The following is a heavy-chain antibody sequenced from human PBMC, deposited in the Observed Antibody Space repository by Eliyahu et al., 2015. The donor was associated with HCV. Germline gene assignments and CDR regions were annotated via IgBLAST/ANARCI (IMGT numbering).Heavy chain of an antibody. V-gene: IGHV4-59*01. CDR2: IYYSGIT. CDR3: GRKMATTPATFDN. Sequence: QVQLQESGPGLVKPSETLSLTCTVSGGSMTNYYWSWIRQPPGRGLEWIGYIYYSGITDYNPSLKSRVTISGDTSKNQFSLKLSSVTAADTAVYYCGRKMATTPATFDNWGQGTLVTVSS. J-gene: IGHJ4*02. D-gene: IGHD5-24*01. CDR1: GGSMTNYY.